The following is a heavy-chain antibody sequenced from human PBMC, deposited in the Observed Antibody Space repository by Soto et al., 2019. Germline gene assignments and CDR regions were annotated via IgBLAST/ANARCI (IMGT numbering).Heavy chain of an antibody. CDR2: INPNSGGT. J-gene: IGHJ6*02. CDR1: GYTFTGYY. D-gene: IGHD3-22*01. V-gene: IGHV1-2*02. Sequence: ASVKVSCKASGYTFTGYYMHWVRQAPGQGLEWMGWINPNSGGTNYVQKFQGRVTMTRDTSISTAYMELSRLRSDDTAVYYCARDEYYYDSSGPWYYYYGMDVWGQGTTVTVSS. CDR3: ARDEYYYDSSGPWYYYYGMDV.